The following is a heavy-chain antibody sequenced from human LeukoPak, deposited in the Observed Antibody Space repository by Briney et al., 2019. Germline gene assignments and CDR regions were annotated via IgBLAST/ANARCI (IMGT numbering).Heavy chain of an antibody. CDR2: MYHSGST. D-gene: IGHD3-3*01. V-gene: IGHV4-39*07. J-gene: IGHJ3*02. CDR3: ARANRITIFGVIIIYAFDI. Sequence: SETLSLTCTVSGGSISSSSYYWGWIRQPPGKGLEWIGSMYHSGSTYYNPSLKSRVTISVDTSKNQFSLKLSSVTAADTAVYYCARANRITIFGVIIIYAFDIWGQGTMVTVSS. CDR1: GGSISSSSYY.